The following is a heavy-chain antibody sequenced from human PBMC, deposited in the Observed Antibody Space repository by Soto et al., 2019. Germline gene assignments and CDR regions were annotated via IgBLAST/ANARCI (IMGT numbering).Heavy chain of an antibody. V-gene: IGHV5-51*01. CDR2: ISPDDSET. CDR3: ERASTGGSHGSTPDI. D-gene: IGHD3-10*01. Sequence: GESLKISCNASGYRFSSYWIGWVRQKPGKGLEWMGIISPDDSETKYSPSFQGQVIISVDRSINTVSLHWSSLKASDSAMYYCERASTGGSHGSTPDIWGQGTLVTVYS. CDR1: GYRFSSYW. J-gene: IGHJ4*02.